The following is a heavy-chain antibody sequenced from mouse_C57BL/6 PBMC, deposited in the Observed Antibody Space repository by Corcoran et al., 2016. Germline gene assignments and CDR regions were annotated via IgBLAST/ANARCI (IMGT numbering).Heavy chain of an antibody. J-gene: IGHJ2*01. D-gene: IGHD1-1*01. Sequence: QIQLVQSGPELKKPGETVKISCKASGYTFTTYGMSWVKQAPGKGLKWMGWINTYSGVPTYADDFKGVFAFSLETSSITSYLQINNLKNEDPATYFCARNYGSSSYYFGYWGQGTTLTFSS. CDR3: ARNYGSSSYYFGY. CDR1: GYTFTTYG. CDR2: INTYSGVP. V-gene: IGHV9-3*01.